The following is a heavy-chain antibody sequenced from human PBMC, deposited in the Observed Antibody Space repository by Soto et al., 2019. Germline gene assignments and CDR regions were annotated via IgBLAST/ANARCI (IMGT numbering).Heavy chain of an antibody. J-gene: IGHJ6*02. CDR1: GGSISSSSYY. Sequence: SETLSLTCTVSGGSISSSSYYWGWIRQPPGKGLEWIGYIYYSGSPYYNPYLKSRVTISVDTSKNQFSLKLSSVTAADTAVYYCAVPAASVAGASGSYYYYGMDVWGQGTTVT. D-gene: IGHD6-19*01. CDR3: AVPAASVAGASGSYYYYGMDV. CDR2: IYYSGSP. V-gene: IGHV4-39*01.